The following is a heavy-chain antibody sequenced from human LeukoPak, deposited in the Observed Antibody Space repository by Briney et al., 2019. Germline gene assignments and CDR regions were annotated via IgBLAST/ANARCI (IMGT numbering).Heavy chain of an antibody. J-gene: IGHJ4*02. CDR1: GFTFSSYA. D-gene: IGHD3-16*01. V-gene: IGHV3-30-3*02. CDR3: AKSVGGYYFDY. Sequence: GGSLRLSCAASGFTFSSYAMHWVRQAPGKGLEWVAVISYVGSNKYYADSVKGRFTISRDNSKNTLYLQMNSLRAEDTAVYYCAKSVGGYYFDYWGQGTLVTVSS. CDR2: ISYVGSNK.